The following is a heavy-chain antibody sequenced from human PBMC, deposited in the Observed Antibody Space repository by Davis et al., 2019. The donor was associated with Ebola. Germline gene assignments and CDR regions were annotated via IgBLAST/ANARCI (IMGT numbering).Heavy chain of an antibody. Sequence: GESLKISCAASRVTSTTNWIHWVRQAPGKGLVWVSRINPDGTKTGYADSVRGRFTISRDIAKNTLFLQMNSLTADDSAVYYCTSDFDWHDGSWGQGTLVTVSS. CDR2: INPDGTKT. D-gene: IGHD3-9*01. J-gene: IGHJ5*02. V-gene: IGHV3-74*01. CDR1: RVTSTTNW. CDR3: TSDFDWHDGS.